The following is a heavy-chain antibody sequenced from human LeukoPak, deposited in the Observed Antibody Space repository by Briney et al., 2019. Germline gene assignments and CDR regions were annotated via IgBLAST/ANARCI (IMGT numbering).Heavy chain of an antibody. CDR3: ASRIAVAGYNWFDP. J-gene: IGHJ5*02. D-gene: IGHD6-19*01. V-gene: IGHV3-7*01. CDR2: IKQEGSEK. CDR1: GFTFSSYW. Sequence: GGSLRLSCAASGFTFSSYWMSWVRQAPGKRLEWVANIKQEGSEKYYVDSVKGRFTISRDNAKNSLYLQMNSLRAEDTAVYYCASRIAVAGYNWFDPWGQGTLVTVSS.